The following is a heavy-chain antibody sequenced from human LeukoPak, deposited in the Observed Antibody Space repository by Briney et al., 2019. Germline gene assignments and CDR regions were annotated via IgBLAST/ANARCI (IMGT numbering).Heavy chain of an antibody. Sequence: SENLSLTCTVSGGSISSGDYYWSWIRQPPGKGLEWIGYIYYSGSTYYNPSLKSRVTISVDTSKSQFSLKLSSVTAADTAVYYCARDGYLGIGYWGQGTLVTVSS. J-gene: IGHJ4*02. CDR2: IYYSGST. V-gene: IGHV4-30-4*01. CDR1: GGSISSGDYY. D-gene: IGHD5-18*01. CDR3: ARDGYLGIGY.